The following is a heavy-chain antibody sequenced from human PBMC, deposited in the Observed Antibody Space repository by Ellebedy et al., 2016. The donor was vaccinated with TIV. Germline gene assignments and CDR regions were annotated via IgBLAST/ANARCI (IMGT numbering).Heavy chain of an antibody. CDR2: IIPIFGTA. D-gene: IGHD1-26*01. CDR1: GGTFSSYA. CDR3: ARDTKGGGGTRLNDY. J-gene: IGHJ4*02. Sequence: SVKVSCXASGGTFSSYAISWVRQAPGQGLEWMGGIIPIFGTANYAQKFQGRVTITADESTSTAYMELSSLRSEDTAVYYCARDTKGGGGTRLNDYWGQGSLVTVSS. V-gene: IGHV1-69*13.